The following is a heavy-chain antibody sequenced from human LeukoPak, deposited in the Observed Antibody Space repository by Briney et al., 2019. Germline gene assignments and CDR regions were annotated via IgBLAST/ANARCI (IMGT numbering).Heavy chain of an antibody. CDR2: ISCDRNYT. D-gene: IGHD1/OR15-1a*01. CDR1: GFTFSHCG. CDR3: ARDAALGEQYYFDY. J-gene: IGHJ4*02. Sequence: PGGSMRLSCAAYGFTFSHCGMHWVRQAPGKGLGWVAVISCDRNYTYYTHSVKGRFTVSRDDSKNTLYLQLNGLRAEDTAVYYCARDAALGEQYYFDYWGQGTLVTVSS. V-gene: IGHV3-33*01.